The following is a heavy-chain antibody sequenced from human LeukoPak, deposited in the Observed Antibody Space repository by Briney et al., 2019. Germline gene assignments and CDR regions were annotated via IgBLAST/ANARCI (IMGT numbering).Heavy chain of an antibody. D-gene: IGHD1-26*01. J-gene: IGHJ4*02. CDR1: GYTFTSYG. V-gene: IGHV1-18*01. Sequence: ASGKVSCNASGYTFTSYGISWVRQAPGQGLEWRGWGSSYNDNTNYAQKLQGRVTMTTDTSTSTAYMELRRLRSDDTAVYYCAREEADSGSYYVDYWGQGTLVTVSS. CDR2: GSSYNDNT. CDR3: AREEADSGSYYVDY.